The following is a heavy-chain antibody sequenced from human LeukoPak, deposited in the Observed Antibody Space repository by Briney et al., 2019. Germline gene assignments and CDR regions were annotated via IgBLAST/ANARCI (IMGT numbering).Heavy chain of an antibody. CDR1: GFTFSRYW. D-gene: IGHD5-24*01. CDR2: IKEDGSQK. V-gene: IGHV3-7*04. CDR3: ARDLGWLQFDY. J-gene: IGHJ4*02. Sequence: GRSLRLSCAASGFTFSRYWMSWVRQAPGKGLEWVANIKEDGSQKYYVDSVKGRFTISRDNAKNSLYLQMNSLRGEDTAVYYCARDLGWLQFDYWGQGTLVTVSS.